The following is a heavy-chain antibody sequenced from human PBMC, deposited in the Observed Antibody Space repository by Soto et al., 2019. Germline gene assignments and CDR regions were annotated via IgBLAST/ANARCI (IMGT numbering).Heavy chain of an antibody. D-gene: IGHD5-18*01. CDR1: GYSFLNYW. J-gene: IGHJ4*02. Sequence: PGESLKISCKTSGYSFLNYWIGWVRQMPGKGLEWMGIIYPGDSDARYSPSFQGQVTISADKSISTVYLQWSSLAASDTAMYYCARHIVDTSMTASFNYWGQGTQVTVS. CDR3: ARHIVDTSMTASFNY. CDR2: IYPGDSDA. V-gene: IGHV5-51*01.